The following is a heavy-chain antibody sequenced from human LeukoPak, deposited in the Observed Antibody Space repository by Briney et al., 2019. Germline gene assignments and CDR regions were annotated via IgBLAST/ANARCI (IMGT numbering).Heavy chain of an antibody. V-gene: IGHV4-61*01. CDR1: GGSVSSCSYY. Sequence: SETLSLTCTVSGGSVSSCSYYWSWIRQPPGKGLEWIGYIYYSGSTNYNPSLKSRVTISVDTSKNQFSLKLSSVTAADTAVYYCARGHTGPFDYWGQGTLVTVSS. CDR2: IYYSGST. J-gene: IGHJ4*02. D-gene: IGHD7-27*01. CDR3: ARGHTGPFDY.